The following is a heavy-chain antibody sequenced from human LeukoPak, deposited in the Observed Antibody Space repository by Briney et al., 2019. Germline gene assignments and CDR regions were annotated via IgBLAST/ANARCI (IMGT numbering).Heavy chain of an antibody. CDR2: IRSKAYGGTT. V-gene: IGHV3-49*04. Sequence: PGGSLRLSCAASGFTFSSYEMNWVRQAPGKGLEWVGFIRSKAYGGTTEYAASVKGRFTISRDDSKSIAYLQMNSLKTEDTAVYYCTRDVDPGTTGGMDVWGQGTTVTVSS. CDR3: TRDVDPGTTGGMDV. CDR1: GFTFSSYE. J-gene: IGHJ6*02. D-gene: IGHD1-1*01.